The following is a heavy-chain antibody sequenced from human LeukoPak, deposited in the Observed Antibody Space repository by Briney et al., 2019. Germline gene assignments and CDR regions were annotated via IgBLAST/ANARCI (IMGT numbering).Heavy chain of an antibody. V-gene: IGHV5-51*01. CDR1: GYNFTNYW. D-gene: IGHD1-20*01. CDR2: VYPGDSYT. CDR3: ARSITDDAFDI. J-gene: IGHJ3*02. Sequence: PRESLKISCEASGYNFTNYWIAWVRHMPGKGLEWMGIVYPGDSYTTYSPSFQGQVTISADKSITTAYLQWSSLKASDTAMYYCARSITDDAFDIWGQGTMVTVSS.